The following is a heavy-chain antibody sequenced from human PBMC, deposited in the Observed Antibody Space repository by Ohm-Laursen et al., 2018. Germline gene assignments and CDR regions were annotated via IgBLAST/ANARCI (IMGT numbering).Heavy chain of an antibody. D-gene: IGHD2-2*01. CDR2: ISNDGSNK. V-gene: IGHV3-30*18. CDR1: GFTFGNYG. Sequence: SLRLSCAATGFTFGNYGMHWVRQAPGKGLEWVAVISNDGSNKYYADSVKGRFTISRDNSKNTLYLQMNSLRGEDTAVYYCAKEDFAGYCSTTSCFLISRYYYGMDVWGHGTTVTVSS. J-gene: IGHJ6*02. CDR3: AKEDFAGYCSTTSCFLISRYYYGMDV.